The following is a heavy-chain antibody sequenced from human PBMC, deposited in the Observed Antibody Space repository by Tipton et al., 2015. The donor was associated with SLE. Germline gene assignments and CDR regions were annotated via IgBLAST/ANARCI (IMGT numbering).Heavy chain of an antibody. CDR1: GYTFTGYY. Sequence: QSGAEVKKPGASVKVSCNASGYTFTGYYMHWVRQAPGQGLEWMGWISPNSGGTNYAQKFQGRVTMTRDTSISTAYMELSRLTSDDTAVYYCARDRDTIFGVAPRGMDVWGQGTTVTVSS. J-gene: IGHJ6*02. D-gene: IGHD3-3*01. CDR2: ISPNSGGT. V-gene: IGHV1-2*02. CDR3: ARDRDTIFGVAPRGMDV.